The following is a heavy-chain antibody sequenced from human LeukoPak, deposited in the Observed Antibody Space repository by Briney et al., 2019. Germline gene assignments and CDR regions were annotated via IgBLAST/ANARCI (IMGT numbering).Heavy chain of an antibody. V-gene: IGHV1-8*01. D-gene: IGHD3-22*01. Sequence: ASVKVSCKASGYTFTSYDINWVRQATGQGLEWMGWMNPNSGNTGYAQKFQGRVTMTRNTSISTAYVELSSLRSEDTAVYYCARGQPWGYYYDSSGYYSYYYYYYMDVWGKGTTVTVSS. CDR2: MNPNSGNT. CDR3: ARGQPWGYYYDSSGYYSYYYYYYMDV. J-gene: IGHJ6*03. CDR1: GYTFTSYD.